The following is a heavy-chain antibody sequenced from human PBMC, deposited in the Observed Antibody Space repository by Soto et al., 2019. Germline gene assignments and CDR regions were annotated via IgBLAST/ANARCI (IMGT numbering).Heavy chain of an antibody. V-gene: IGHV4-59*08. Sequence: SETLSLTCSVFGGSISNYYWSWIRQPPGKGLEWIAYSHYSGRTDYNPSLKSRVTISVDTSKNQFSLKLSSVTAADTAVYYCARRYSSAFDIWGQGTMVTVSS. CDR3: ARRYSSAFDI. D-gene: IGHD6-13*01. J-gene: IGHJ3*02. CDR2: SHYSGRT. CDR1: GGSISNYY.